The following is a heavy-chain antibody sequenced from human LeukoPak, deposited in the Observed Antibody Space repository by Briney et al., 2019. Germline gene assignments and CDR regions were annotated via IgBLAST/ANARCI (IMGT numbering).Heavy chain of an antibody. D-gene: IGHD3-22*01. CDR3: ARSYYDSSGYGYRFDP. CDR2: IYTSGST. Sequence: SETLSLTCTVSGGSISSFYWRWLRQPAGKGLEWIGRIYTSGSTNYNPSLKSRVTMSVDTSKNQFSLKLSSVTAADTAVYYCARSYYDSSGYGYRFDPWGQGTLVTVSS. V-gene: IGHV4-4*07. J-gene: IGHJ5*02. CDR1: GGSISSFY.